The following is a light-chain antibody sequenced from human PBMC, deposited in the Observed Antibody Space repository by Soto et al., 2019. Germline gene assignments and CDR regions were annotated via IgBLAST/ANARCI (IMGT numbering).Light chain of an antibody. V-gene: IGKV3-20*01. CDR1: QSVRSS. CDR3: QQYGKSLPIT. Sequence: EIVLTQSPATLSLSPGDRATLSCMSSQSVRSSLAWFQQKPGQAPRLLIYAASSRAIGIPDRFSGSGSGTDFTLTISRLEPEDFAAYYCQQYGKSLPITFGQGTRLEIK. CDR2: AAS. J-gene: IGKJ5*01.